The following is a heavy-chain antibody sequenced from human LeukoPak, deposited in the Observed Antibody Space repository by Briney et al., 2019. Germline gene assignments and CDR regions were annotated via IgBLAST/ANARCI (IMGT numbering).Heavy chain of an antibody. V-gene: IGHV1-69*13. D-gene: IGHD6-13*01. CDR2: IIPIFGTT. CDR1: GGTFSTYA. Sequence: GASVKVSCKASGGTFSTYAISWVRQAPGQGLEWMGGIIPIFGTTNYAQKFQGRVTIAADESTSTAYMGLSSVRSEDTAVYYCARGNSSSWEFDFWGQGTLVTVSS. CDR3: ARGNSSSWEFDF. J-gene: IGHJ4*02.